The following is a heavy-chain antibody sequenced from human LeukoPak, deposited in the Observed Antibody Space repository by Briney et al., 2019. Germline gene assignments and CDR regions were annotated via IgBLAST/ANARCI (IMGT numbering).Heavy chain of an antibody. J-gene: IGHJ4*02. Sequence: GGSLRLSCAASGFTFSSYAMHWVRQAPGKGLEWVAVISYDGSNKYYADSVKGRFTISRDNSKNTLYLQMNSLRAEDTAVYYCAKDMTQTYYYGSGSPFDYWGQGTLVTVSS. CDR1: GFTFSSYA. CDR2: ISYDGSNK. CDR3: AKDMTQTYYYGSGSPFDY. V-gene: IGHV3-30*04. D-gene: IGHD3-10*01.